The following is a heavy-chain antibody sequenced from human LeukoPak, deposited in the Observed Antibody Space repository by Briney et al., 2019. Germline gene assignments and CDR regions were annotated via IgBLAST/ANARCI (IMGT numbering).Heavy chain of an antibody. CDR1: GGSISSYY. D-gene: IGHD6-13*01. J-gene: IGHJ4*02. CDR2: IYYSGST. Sequence: PSDTLSLTCTVSGGSISSYYWSWIRQPPGKGLEWTGYIYYSGSTNYNPSLKSRVTISVDTSKNQFSLKLSSVTAADTAVYYCARSIAAAGIHFDYWGQGTLVTVSS. V-gene: IGHV4-59*08. CDR3: ARSIAAAGIHFDY.